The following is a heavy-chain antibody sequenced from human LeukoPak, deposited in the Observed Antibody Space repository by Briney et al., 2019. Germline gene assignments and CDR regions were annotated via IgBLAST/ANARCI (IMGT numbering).Heavy chain of an antibody. CDR2: ISGSGGST. CDR1: GFTFSSYA. Sequence: GGSLRLSCAASGFTFSSYAMSWVRQAPGKGLECVSAISGSGGSTYYADSVKGRFTISRDNSKNTLYLQMNSLRAEDTAVYYCAKGGEHYYDSSGFYVVHAFDIWGQGTMVTVSS. J-gene: IGHJ3*02. CDR3: AKGGEHYYDSSGFYVVHAFDI. D-gene: IGHD3-22*01. V-gene: IGHV3-23*01.